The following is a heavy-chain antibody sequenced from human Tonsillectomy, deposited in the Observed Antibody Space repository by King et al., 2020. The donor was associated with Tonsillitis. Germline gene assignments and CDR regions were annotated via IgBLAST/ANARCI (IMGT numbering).Heavy chain of an antibody. Sequence: VQLVESGGGLVQPGGSLKLSCAASGFTFSGSAMHWVRQASGKGLEWVGRSRSKANSYATAYAASVKGRVTISRDDSKNTAYLQMNSLKTEDTAVYYCTRSETGVFDYWGQGTLVTVSS. CDR3: TRSETGVFDY. CDR1: GFTFSGSA. D-gene: IGHD7-27*01. V-gene: IGHV3-73*01. J-gene: IGHJ4*02. CDR2: SRSKANSYAT.